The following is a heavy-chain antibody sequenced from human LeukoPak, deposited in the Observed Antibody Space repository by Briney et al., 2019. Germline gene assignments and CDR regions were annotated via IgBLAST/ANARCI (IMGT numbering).Heavy chain of an antibody. D-gene: IGHD3-22*01. CDR3: AKEIDSSGYYDY. Sequence: GGSLRLSCAASGFTFSSYSMNWVRQAPGKGPEWVSAISGSGGSTYYAASVKGRFTISRDNSKNTLYLQMNSLRAEDTAVYYCAKEIDSSGYYDYWGQGTLVTVSS. CDR2: ISGSGGST. J-gene: IGHJ4*02. V-gene: IGHV3-23*01. CDR1: GFTFSSYS.